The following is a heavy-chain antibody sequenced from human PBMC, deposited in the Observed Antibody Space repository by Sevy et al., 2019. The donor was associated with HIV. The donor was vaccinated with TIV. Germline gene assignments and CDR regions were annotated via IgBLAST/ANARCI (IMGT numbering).Heavy chain of an antibody. CDR1: RFTFSSYA. D-gene: IGHD6-19*01. CDR3: AKSPWLVPDAFDI. J-gene: IGHJ3*02. CDR2: ITGSGGST. V-gene: IGHV3-23*01. Sequence: GGSLRLSCAASRFTFSSYAMSWVRQAPGKGLEWVSAITGSGGSTYYADSVKGRFTISRDNSKNTLYLQMNSLRAEDTAVYYCAKSPWLVPDAFDIWGHGTMVTVSS.